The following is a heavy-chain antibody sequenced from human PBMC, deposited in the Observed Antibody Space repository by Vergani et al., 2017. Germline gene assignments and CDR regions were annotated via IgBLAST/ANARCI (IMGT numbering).Heavy chain of an antibody. J-gene: IGHJ6*02. CDR1: GATFRSNT. Sequence: QVQLVQSGAEVKKPGSSVKVSCKASGATFRSNTISWVRQVPGQGLEWMGRIIPVLGKTKYAQDFQGRLTITADTSTSTAYMELTSLRSQDTAVYYCARARDSSGYYWSYYYYGMDVWGQGP. CDR2: IIPVLGKT. CDR3: ARARDSSGYYWSYYYYGMDV. D-gene: IGHD3-22*01. V-gene: IGHV1-69*08.